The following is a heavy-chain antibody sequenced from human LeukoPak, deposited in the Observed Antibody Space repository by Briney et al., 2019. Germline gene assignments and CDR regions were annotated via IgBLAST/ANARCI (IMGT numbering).Heavy chain of an antibody. CDR3: ARGRANWDYDFDL. J-gene: IGHJ4*02. D-gene: IGHD1-7*01. CDR1: GDTFVIRH. V-gene: IGHV4-34*01. CDR2: ASHSGIT. Sequence: SETLSLTCAVFGDTFVIRHWSWIRQSPGKGLEWLGEASHSGITNYSPSLKSRISISVDTSKDQFSLKLASVTAADTAIYYCARGRANWDYDFDLWGQGTLVTVSS.